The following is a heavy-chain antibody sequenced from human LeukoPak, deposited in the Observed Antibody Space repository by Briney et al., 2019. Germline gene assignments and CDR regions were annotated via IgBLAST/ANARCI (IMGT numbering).Heavy chain of an antibody. Sequence: SETLSLTCAVYGGSFSGYYWSWIRQPPGKGLEWIGEINHSGSTNYNPSLKSRVTISVDTSKNQFSLKLSSVTAADTAVYYCARVRDRIAGQHYYYYMDVWGKGTTVTVSS. CDR2: INHSGST. CDR1: GGSFSGYY. CDR3: ARVRDRIAGQHYYYYMDV. D-gene: IGHD2-21*01. J-gene: IGHJ6*03. V-gene: IGHV4-34*01.